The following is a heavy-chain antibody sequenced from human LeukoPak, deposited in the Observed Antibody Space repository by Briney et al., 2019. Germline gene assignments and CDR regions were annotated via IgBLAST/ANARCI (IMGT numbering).Heavy chain of an antibody. CDR2: IIPIFGTA. D-gene: IGHD5-12*01. CDR1: GGTFTSYA. Sequence: SVKVSXKASGGTFTSYAISWVRQAPGQGLEWMGGIIPIFGTANYAQKFHGRVTITADESTSTAYMELSSLRSEDTAMYYCASGGGYAPNWGQGTPVTVSS. V-gene: IGHV1-69*13. CDR3: ASGGGYAPN. J-gene: IGHJ4*02.